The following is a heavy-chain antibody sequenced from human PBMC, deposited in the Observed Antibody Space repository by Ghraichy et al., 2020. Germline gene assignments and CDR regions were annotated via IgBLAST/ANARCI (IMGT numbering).Heavy chain of an antibody. J-gene: IGHJ3*02. CDR2: IGKDGSDT. CDR3: VGFRGDAFDI. V-gene: IGHV3-74*01. Sequence: GGSLRLSCAASGFTFRSYWMHWVRQAPGKGLVWVSNIGKDGSDTKYADSVKGRFTISRDNAKNTLYLQMNSLGAEDTAVYYCVGFRGDAFDIWGQGTMVTVSS. CDR1: GFTFRSYW.